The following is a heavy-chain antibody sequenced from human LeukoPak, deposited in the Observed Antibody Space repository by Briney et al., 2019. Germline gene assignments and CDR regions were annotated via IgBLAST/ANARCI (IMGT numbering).Heavy chain of an antibody. V-gene: IGHV3-23*01. CDR1: GFTFSSYN. Sequence: GGSLRLSCAASGFTFSSYNMNWVRQAPGKGLEWVSTITGSGDNTYYADSVKGRFTISRDDSKNTLYLQMNSLRAEDTAIYYCAKKRGIAYYPFDYWGQGTLVTVSS. CDR3: AKKRGIAYYPFDY. CDR2: ITGSGDNT. D-gene: IGHD3-22*01. J-gene: IGHJ4*02.